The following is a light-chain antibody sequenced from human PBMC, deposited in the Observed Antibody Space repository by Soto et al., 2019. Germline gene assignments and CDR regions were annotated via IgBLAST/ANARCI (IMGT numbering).Light chain of an antibody. CDR1: QSISSN. V-gene: IGKV3-15*01. J-gene: IGKJ1*01. CDR3: QQYNDWPQT. CDR2: GAS. Sequence: EIVMTQSPATLPVSPGERSTLXXRASQSISSNLAWYQQKPGQAPRXLIYGASTRATGVPARFSASGAGTEFTLIISSLQSEDFAVYYCQQYNDWPQTFGQGTKVDIK.